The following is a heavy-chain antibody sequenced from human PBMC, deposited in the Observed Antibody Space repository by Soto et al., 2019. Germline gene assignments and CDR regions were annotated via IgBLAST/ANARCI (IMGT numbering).Heavy chain of an antibody. CDR2: IYFSGRT. CDR1: GDSVSSGDYY. CDR3: ARVPIDTYMIYWSDP. Sequence: SETLSLTCTVSGDSVSSGDYYWTWIRQPPGKGLEWVGHIYFSGRTNYIPSLESRVTISLDTSKNQFSLKLTSVTAADTAVYYCARVPIDTYMIYWSDPWGQGTLVTVPQ. D-gene: IGHD3-16*01. V-gene: IGHV4-61*08. J-gene: IGHJ5*02.